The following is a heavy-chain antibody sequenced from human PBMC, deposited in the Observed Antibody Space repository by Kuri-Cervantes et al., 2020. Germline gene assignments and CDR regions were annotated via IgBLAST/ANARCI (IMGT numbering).Heavy chain of an antibody. J-gene: IGHJ3*02. CDR2: IRSKAHDYAT. D-gene: IGHD1-1*01. V-gene: IGHV3-73*01. CDR3: SRLEDGLDI. CDR1: GFTFSDHY. Sequence: GESLKISCAASGFTFSDHYMDWVRQASGKGLEWVGRIRSKAHDYATAYAASVEGRFTISRDDSKNTAYLQMNSLKTEDTAVYYCSRLEDGLDIWGQGTMVTVSS.